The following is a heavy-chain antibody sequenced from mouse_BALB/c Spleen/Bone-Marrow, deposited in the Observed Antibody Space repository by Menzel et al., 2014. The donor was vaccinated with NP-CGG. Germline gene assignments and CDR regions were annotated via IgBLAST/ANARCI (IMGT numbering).Heavy chain of an antibody. CDR1: GYTFTDYY. D-gene: IGHD2-10*02. J-gene: IGHJ3*01. V-gene: IGHV1-77*01. Sequence: VMLVESGAELARPGASVKLSCKASGYTFTDYYINWVKQRTGQGLEWIGEIYPGSGNTYYNEKFEGKATLTADKSSSTAYMQLSSLTSEDSAVYFCARREYGNGGFAYWGQGTLVSVSA. CDR2: IYPGSGNT. CDR3: ARREYGNGGFAY.